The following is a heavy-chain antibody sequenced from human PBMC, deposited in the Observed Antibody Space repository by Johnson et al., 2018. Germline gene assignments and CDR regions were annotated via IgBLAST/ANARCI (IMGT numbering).Heavy chain of an antibody. V-gene: IGHV4-30-4*08. Sequence: QVQLQESGPELLKPSQTLSLTCTVSGGSISTDVHYCSWIRQYPGKGLEWIGYTYHSGSTYYNPSLRSRLTMSVDTSKNQFSRNLNSVTGGDTAVYYCATRPPCITDYGVFDYWGQGILVTVSS. J-gene: IGHJ4*02. CDR3: ATRPPCITDYGVFDY. D-gene: IGHD4-17*01. CDR2: TYHSGST. CDR1: GGSISTDVHY.